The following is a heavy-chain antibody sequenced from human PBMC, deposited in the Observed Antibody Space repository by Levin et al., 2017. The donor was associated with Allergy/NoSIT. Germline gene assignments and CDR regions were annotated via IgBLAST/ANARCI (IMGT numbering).Heavy chain of an antibody. D-gene: IGHD3-16*01. J-gene: IGHJ6*02. CDR3: ARVSPSGGGDYTGRKYYYYDYGMDV. CDR2: ISSSSSYI. Sequence: GESLKISCAASGFTFSSYSMNWVRQAPGKGLEWVSSISSSSSYIYYADSVKGRFTISRDNAKNSLYLQMNSLRAEDTAVYYCARVSPSGGGDYTGRKYYYYDYGMDVWGQGTTVTVSS. CDR1: GFTFSSYS. V-gene: IGHV3-21*01.